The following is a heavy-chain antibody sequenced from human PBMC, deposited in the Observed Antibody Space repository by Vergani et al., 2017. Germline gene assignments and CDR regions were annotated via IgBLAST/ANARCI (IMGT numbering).Heavy chain of an antibody. D-gene: IGHD3-10*01. Sequence: QVQLQQWGAGLLKPSETLSLTCAVYDGSFNDYYWGWIRQPPGTGLEWNGEISHSGSTNYNPSLKSRVTISIDASKNQFSLKLNSVTAADTAVYYCARGRGVYASGKRWFDPWGQGTLVTVSS. CDR2: ISHSGST. CDR3: ARGRGVYASGKRWFDP. V-gene: IGHV4-34*01. CDR1: DGSFNDYY. J-gene: IGHJ5*02.